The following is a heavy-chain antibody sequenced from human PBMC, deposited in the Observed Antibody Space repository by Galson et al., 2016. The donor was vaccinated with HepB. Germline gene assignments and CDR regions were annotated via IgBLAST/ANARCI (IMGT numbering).Heavy chain of an antibody. J-gene: IGHJ4*02. CDR1: GFSLSNAKMG. D-gene: IGHD4-11*01. CDR3: ARMSSYSIYRRSSYFDY. V-gene: IGHV2-26*01. CDR2: IFSNDDK. Sequence: PALVKPTQTLTLTCTVSGFSLSNAKMGVSWIRQPPGKALEWLAHIFSNDDKSYSISLRSRLTISKDTSKSQVVLTMTNVDPVDTATYFCARMSSYSIYRRSSYFDYWGQGTTVTVS.